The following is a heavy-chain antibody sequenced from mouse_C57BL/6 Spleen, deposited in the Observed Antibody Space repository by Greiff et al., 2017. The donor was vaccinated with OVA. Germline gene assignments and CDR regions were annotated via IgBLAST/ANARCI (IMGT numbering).Heavy chain of an antibody. Sequence: VQLKESGPELVKPGASVKIPCKASGYTFTDYNMDWVKQSHGKSLEWIGDINPNNGGTIYNQKFKGKATLTVDKSSSTAYMELLSLSSADTAVYYCARFFCSLYGYDSYAMDYWGQGTSVTVSS. CDR2: INPNNGGT. V-gene: IGHV1-18*01. CDR1: GYTFTDYN. D-gene: IGHD2-2*01. CDR3: ARFFCSLYGYDSYAMDY. J-gene: IGHJ4*01.